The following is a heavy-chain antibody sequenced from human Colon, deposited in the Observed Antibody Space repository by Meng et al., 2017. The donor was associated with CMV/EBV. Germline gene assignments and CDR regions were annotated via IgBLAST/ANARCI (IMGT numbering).Heavy chain of an antibody. CDR1: GGSISNSNFY. CDR3: ARRTVLGSCLDY. Sequence: SVSGGSISNSNFYWGWIRQSPGQGLEWIGNIYYNGRTYYNPSLQSRVTISIDTSKNQFSLNLSSVTAADTAVYYCARRTVLGSCLDYWGQGTLVTVSS. CDR2: IYYNGRT. V-gene: IGHV4-39*07. J-gene: IGHJ4*02. D-gene: IGHD2-15*01.